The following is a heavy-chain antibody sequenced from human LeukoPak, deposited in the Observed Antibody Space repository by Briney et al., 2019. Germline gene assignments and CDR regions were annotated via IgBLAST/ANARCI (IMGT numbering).Heavy chain of an antibody. J-gene: IGHJ4*02. CDR3: ARTDSSGYYFDY. V-gene: IGHV3-11*06. Sequence: PGGSLRLSCAASGFTFSDYYMSWIRQAPGKGLEWVSYISSSSSYTNYADSVKGRFTISRDNAKNSLYLQMNSPRAEDTAVYYCARTDSSGYYFDYWGQGTLVTVSS. D-gene: IGHD3-22*01. CDR2: ISSSSSYT. CDR1: GFTFSDYY.